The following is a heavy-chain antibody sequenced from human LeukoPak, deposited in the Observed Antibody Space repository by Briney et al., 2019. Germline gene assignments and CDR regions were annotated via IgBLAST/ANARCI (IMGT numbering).Heavy chain of an antibody. CDR2: IRPDGNVA. CDR1: GFSFSENW. D-gene: IGHD7-27*01. V-gene: IGHV3-7*01. J-gene: IGHJ4*02. Sequence: GGSLRLSCAASGFSFSENWMSWVRQAPGKGPEWVANIRPDGNVAFHVDFVKGRFSISRDNAKNTLYLQMNGLRVEDTALYYCARDDHWGWDKWGRGTLVTVPS. CDR3: ARDDHWGWDK.